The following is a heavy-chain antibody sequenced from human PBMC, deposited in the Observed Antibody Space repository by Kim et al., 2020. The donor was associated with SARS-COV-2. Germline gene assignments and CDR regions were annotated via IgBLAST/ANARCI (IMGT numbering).Heavy chain of an antibody. CDR3: AKAWFSYSGNFLFDY. D-gene: IGHD1-26*01. Sequence: ADSVKGRFTISRENSKNTHFLPMSSLRAEDTAVYYCAKAWFSYSGNFLFDYWGKGTLVTVSS. V-gene: IGHV3-23*01. J-gene: IGHJ4*02.